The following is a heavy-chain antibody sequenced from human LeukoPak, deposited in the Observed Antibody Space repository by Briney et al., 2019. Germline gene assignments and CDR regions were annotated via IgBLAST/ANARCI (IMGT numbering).Heavy chain of an antibody. CDR3: AKDIFYYDSSGSPFDY. J-gene: IGHJ4*02. D-gene: IGHD3-22*01. CDR2: ISWNSGSI. Sequence: QSGGSLRLSCAASGFTFDDYAMHWVRQAPGKGLEWVSGISWNSGSIGYADSVKGRFTISRDNSKNTLDLQMNSLRAEDTAVYYCAKDIFYYDSSGSPFDYWGQGTLVTVSS. V-gene: IGHV3-9*01. CDR1: GFTFDDYA.